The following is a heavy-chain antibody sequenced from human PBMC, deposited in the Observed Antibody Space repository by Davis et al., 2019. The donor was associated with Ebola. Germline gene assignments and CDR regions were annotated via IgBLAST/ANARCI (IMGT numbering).Heavy chain of an antibody. D-gene: IGHD3-3*01. J-gene: IGHJ3*02. CDR2: IYSGGST. CDR3: AREPLFGQNRDAFDI. Sequence: PGGSLRLSCAASGFTVSSNYMSWVRQAPGKGLGWVSVIYSGGSTYYADSVKGRFTISRDNSKNTLYLQMNSLRAEDTAVYYCAREPLFGQNRDAFDIWGQGTMVTVSS. V-gene: IGHV3-53*01. CDR1: GFTVSSNY.